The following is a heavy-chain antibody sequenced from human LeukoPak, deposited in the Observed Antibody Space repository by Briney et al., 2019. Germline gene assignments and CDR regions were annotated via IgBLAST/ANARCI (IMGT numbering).Heavy chain of an antibody. CDR2: IYSTGST. CDR1: GGSISSYY. CDR3: ARTKSSSTSHDALDI. V-gene: IGHV4-4*07. D-gene: IGHD2-2*01. J-gene: IGHJ3*02. Sequence: SETLSLTCTVSGGSISSYYWSWIRQPAGKGLEWIGRIYSTGSTNYNPSLKSRVTMSVDTSKNQFSLKLSSVTAADTAVYYCARTKSSSTSHDALDIWGQGTMVTVSS.